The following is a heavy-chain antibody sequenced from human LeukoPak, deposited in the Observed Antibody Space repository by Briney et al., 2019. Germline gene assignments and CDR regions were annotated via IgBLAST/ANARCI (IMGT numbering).Heavy chain of an antibody. J-gene: IGHJ6*02. CDR3: ARDQSRYPYYYYGMDV. V-gene: IGHV3-53*01. Sequence: PGGSLRLSCAASGFTVSSNYMSWVRQAPGKGLEWVSVIYSGGSTYYADSVKGRFTISRDGSKNTLYLQMNSLRAEETAVYYCARDQSRYPYYYYGMDVWGQGTTVTVSS. CDR2: IYSGGST. CDR1: GFTVSSNY. D-gene: IGHD3-9*01.